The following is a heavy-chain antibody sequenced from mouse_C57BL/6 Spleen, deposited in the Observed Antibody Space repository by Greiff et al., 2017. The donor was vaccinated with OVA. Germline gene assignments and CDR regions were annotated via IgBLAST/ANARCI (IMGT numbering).Heavy chain of an antibody. V-gene: IGHV5-16*01. Sequence: EVNLVESEGGLVQPGSSMKLSCTASGFTFSDYYMAWVRQVPEKGLEWVANINYDGSSTYYLDSLKSRFIISRDNAKNILYLQMSSLKSEDTATYYCARDYGSSYSYWYFDVWGTGTTVTVSS. J-gene: IGHJ1*03. D-gene: IGHD1-1*01. CDR3: ARDYGSSYSYWYFDV. CDR2: INYDGSST. CDR1: GFTFSDYY.